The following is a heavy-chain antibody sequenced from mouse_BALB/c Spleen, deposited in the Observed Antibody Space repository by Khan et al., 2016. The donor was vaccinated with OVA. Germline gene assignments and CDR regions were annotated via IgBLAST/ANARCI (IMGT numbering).Heavy chain of an antibody. J-gene: IGHJ2*01. Sequence: QMQLEESGPGLVAPSQCLSITCTVSGFSLTSYGVHWVRQPPGKGLEWLGVIWAGGSSNYNSALMSRLSISKDNSKRQVIIKMNSLQTGDTGVCYCTRLEDIWGQGTTLTVSS. V-gene: IGHV2-9*02. CDR1: GFSLTSYG. CDR2: IWAGGSS. CDR3: TRLEDI.